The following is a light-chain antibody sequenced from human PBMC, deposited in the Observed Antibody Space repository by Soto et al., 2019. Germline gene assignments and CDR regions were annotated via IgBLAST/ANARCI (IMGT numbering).Light chain of an antibody. CDR3: QSYDSSLSGWV. CDR2: ANS. CDR1: RSNIGAGYD. Sequence: QSALTQAPSESGAPGQRVTISCTGSRSNIGAGYDVHWYQQLPGTAPKLLIYANSNRPSGVPDRFSGSKSGTSASLAITGLQAEDEADYYCQSYDSSLSGWVFGGGTKLTVL. J-gene: IGLJ3*02. V-gene: IGLV1-40*01.